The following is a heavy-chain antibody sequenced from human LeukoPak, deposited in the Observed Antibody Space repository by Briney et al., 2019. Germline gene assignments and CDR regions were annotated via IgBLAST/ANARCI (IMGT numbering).Heavy chain of an antibody. CDR2: ISSSSSTI. V-gene: IGHV3-48*01. Sequence: QPGGSLRLSCAASGFTFSSYSMNWVRQAPGKGLEWGSYISSSSSTIYYADSVKGRFTISRDNAKNSLYLQMNSLRAEDTAVYYCARDPEGGYDSSGYSDYWGQGTLVTVSS. D-gene: IGHD3-22*01. CDR1: GFTFSSYS. J-gene: IGHJ4*02. CDR3: ARDPEGGYDSSGYSDY.